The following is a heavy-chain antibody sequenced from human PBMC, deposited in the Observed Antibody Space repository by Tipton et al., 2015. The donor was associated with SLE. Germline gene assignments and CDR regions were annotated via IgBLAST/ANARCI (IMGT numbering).Heavy chain of an antibody. D-gene: IGHD1-26*01. Sequence: GSLRLSCAASGFTFSSYAMSWVRQAPGKGLEWVSVIYSGGSSTYYADSVKGRFTISRDNSKNTLYLQMNSLRAEDTAVYYCAKDKGVGPLYFDYWGQGTLVTVSS. CDR1: GFTFSSYA. CDR2: IYSGGSST. CDR3: AKDKGVGPLYFDY. V-gene: IGHV3-23*03. J-gene: IGHJ4*02.